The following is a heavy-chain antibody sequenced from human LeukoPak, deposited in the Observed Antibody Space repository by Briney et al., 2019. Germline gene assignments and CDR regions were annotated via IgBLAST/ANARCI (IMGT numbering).Heavy chain of an antibody. CDR2: IYYSGST. CDR1: GGSIGSYY. J-gene: IGHJ4*02. D-gene: IGHD1-26*01. V-gene: IGHV4-59*01. Sequence: SETLSLTCNISGGSIGSYYWSWIRQSPGMGLEWIGYIYYSGSTNYNPSLKSRVIISVDTSKNQFSLNLSSVTAADTAVYYCARSSWSYDGHFDSWGQGTLATVSS. CDR3: ARSSWSYDGHFDS.